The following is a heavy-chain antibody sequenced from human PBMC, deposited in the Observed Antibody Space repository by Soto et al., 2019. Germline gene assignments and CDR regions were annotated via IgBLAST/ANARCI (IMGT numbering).Heavy chain of an antibody. Sequence: ASVKVSCKTSGYTFTSYGISWVRQAPGQGLECMGWISTFNGNAHYAQNLQDRVTMTIDTSTSTAYLELTGLRSDDTGVYYCARPNGYSTGWFATWGQGTLVTVSS. J-gene: IGHJ5*02. D-gene: IGHD2-8*02. V-gene: IGHV1-18*04. CDR3: ARPNGYSTGWFAT. CDR2: ISTFNGNA. CDR1: GYTFTSYG.